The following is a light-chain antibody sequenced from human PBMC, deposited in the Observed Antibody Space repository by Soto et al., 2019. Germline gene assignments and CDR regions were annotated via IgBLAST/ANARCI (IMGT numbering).Light chain of an antibody. CDR2: GAS. Sequence: EIVLTQSPGTLSLSPGERATLSCRASQSVSSNLAFYQQKPGQPPRLLIYGASSRATGIPDRFSGSGSGTDFTLTISRLEPEDFAVFYCQHYDSLPITFGQGTRLEIK. CDR3: QHYDSLPIT. V-gene: IGKV3-20*01. J-gene: IGKJ5*01. CDR1: QSVSSN.